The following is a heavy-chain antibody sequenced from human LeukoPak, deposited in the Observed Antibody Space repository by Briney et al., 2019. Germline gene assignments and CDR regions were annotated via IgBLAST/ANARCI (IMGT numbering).Heavy chain of an antibody. D-gene: IGHD3-10*02. J-gene: IGHJ4*02. CDR3: ARLFGALGSEFDH. CDR2: IWYDGSNK. V-gene: IGHV3-33*01. CDR1: GFTFSNYG. Sequence: GRSLRLSCAASGFTFSNYGMHWVRQAPGKGLEWVAVIWYDGSNKYYADSVKGRFTISRDNSKNTLYLQMNSLRAEDTAVYYCARLFGALGSEFDHWGQGTLVTVSS.